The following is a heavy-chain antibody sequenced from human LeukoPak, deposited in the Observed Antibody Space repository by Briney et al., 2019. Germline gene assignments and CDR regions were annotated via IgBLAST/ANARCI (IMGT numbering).Heavy chain of an antibody. CDR3: AREINLVGAINC. V-gene: IGHV3-21*01. D-gene: IGHD1-26*01. J-gene: IGHJ4*02. CDR1: GFTFSSYS. Sequence: GGSLRLPCAASGFTFSSYSMNWVRQAPGKGLEWVSSISSSSSYIYYADSVKGRFTISRDNAKNSLYLQMNSLRAEDTAVYYCAREINLVGAINCWGQGTLVTVSS. CDR2: ISSSSSYI.